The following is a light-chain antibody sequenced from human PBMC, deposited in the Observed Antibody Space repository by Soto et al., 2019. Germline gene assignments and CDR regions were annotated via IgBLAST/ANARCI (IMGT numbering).Light chain of an antibody. CDR2: EGN. Sequence: QSVLTQPASVSGSPRQSITISCTGTSSDIGSYNFVSWYQLHPGKAPRLIIYEGNKRPSGLSYRFSGSKSGNTASLTISGLQAEDQADYYCCSFAGGSTWVFGGGTKLTVL. J-gene: IGLJ3*02. CDR1: SSDIGSYNF. V-gene: IGLV2-23*01. CDR3: CSFAGGSTWV.